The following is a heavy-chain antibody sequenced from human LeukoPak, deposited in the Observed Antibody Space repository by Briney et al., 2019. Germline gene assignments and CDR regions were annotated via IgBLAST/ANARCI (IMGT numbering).Heavy chain of an antibody. D-gene: IGHD4-17*01. CDR2: IYSGGST. V-gene: IGHV3-53*01. CDR3: ARDRDYAFDS. J-gene: IGHJ4*02. CDR1: GFTVSSNY. Sequence: GGSLRLSCAASGFTVSSNYMSWVRQAPGKGLGWVLVIYSGGSTYYADSVKGRFTISRDDAKNSLYLQMNSLRDEDTAVYYCARDRDYAFDSWGQGTLVTVSS.